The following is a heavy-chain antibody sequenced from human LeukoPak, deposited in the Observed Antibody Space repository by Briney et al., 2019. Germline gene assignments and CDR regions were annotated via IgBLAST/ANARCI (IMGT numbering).Heavy chain of an antibody. V-gene: IGHV3-21*01. CDR3: ASSVSIVGATITYFDY. CDR1: GFTFSSYS. J-gene: IGHJ4*02. CDR2: ISSSSSYI. D-gene: IGHD1-26*01. Sequence: KSGGSLRLSCAASGFTFSSYSMNWVRQAPGKGLEWVSSISSSSSYIYYADSVKGRFTISRDNAKNSLYLQMNSLRAEDTAVYYCASSVSIVGATITYFDYWGQGTLVTVSS.